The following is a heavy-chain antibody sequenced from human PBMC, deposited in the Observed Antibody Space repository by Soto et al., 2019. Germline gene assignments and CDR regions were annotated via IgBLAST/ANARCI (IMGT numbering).Heavy chain of an antibody. V-gene: IGHV3-33*01. CDR2: IWYDGSNK. D-gene: IGHD6-13*01. CDR1: GFTFSSYG. Sequence: QVQLVESGGGVVQPGRSLRLSCAASGFTFSSYGMHWVRQAPGKGLEWVAVIWYDGSNKYYADSVKGRFTISRDNSKNTLYRQMNSLRAEDTAVYYCAREAFQQPFFDYWGQGTLVTVSS. CDR3: AREAFQQPFFDY. J-gene: IGHJ4*02.